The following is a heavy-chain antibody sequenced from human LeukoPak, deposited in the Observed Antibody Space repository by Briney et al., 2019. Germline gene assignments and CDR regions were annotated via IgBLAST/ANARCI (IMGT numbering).Heavy chain of an antibody. J-gene: IGHJ4*02. V-gene: IGHV3-23*01. Sequence: PGGSLRLSCAASGFTFNNYAMSWVRQAPGKGLEWVSTISGSGGRIFYADSVQGRFTISRDKSKNTVNLQVNSLRAEDTAVYYCAKQLGYCSDGSCYFPYWGQGTLVTVSS. CDR2: ISGSGGRI. D-gene: IGHD2-15*01. CDR3: AKQLGYCSDGSCYFPY. CDR1: GFTFNNYA.